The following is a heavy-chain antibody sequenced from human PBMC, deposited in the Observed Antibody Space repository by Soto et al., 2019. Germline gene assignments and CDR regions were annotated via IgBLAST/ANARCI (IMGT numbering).Heavy chain of an antibody. J-gene: IGHJ5*02. D-gene: IGHD4-17*01. Sequence: EVQLVESGGGLVQPGGSLRLSCAASGFTFSSYWMSWVRQAPGKGLEWVANIKQDGSEKYYVGSVKGRFTISRDNAKNSLYLQMNSLRAEDTAVYYCARDFKYGMFDPWGQGTLVTVSS. CDR1: GFTFSSYW. V-gene: IGHV3-7*03. CDR3: ARDFKYGMFDP. CDR2: IKQDGSEK.